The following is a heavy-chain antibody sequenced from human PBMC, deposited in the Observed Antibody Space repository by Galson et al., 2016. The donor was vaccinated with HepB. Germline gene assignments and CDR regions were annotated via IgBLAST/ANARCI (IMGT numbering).Heavy chain of an antibody. D-gene: IGHD3-10*01. J-gene: IGHJ6*02. V-gene: IGHV3-30*04. CDR3: AKVGREFLDYYYGMDV. CDR2: VEYDGSNK. Sequence: SLRLSCAVSGFTFSNYTMHWVRQAPGKGLEWVPVVEYDGSNKYYADSVKGRFSISRDNSKNTLYLQMNSLRAEDTAVYYCAKVGREFLDYYYGMDVWGQGTTVTVSS. CDR1: GFTFSNYT.